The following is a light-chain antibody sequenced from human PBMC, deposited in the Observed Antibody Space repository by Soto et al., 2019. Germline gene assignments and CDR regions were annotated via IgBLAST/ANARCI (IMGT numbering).Light chain of an antibody. Sequence: QTVVTQDPSFSVSPGGTVTLTCALNPGSVSTSYYPSWYQQTPGQAPRTLIYSTSTRSSGVPDRFSGSILGNKAALTITGAQADDESDYYCALYMGSGISVLGGGTKLTVL. CDR3: ALYMGSGISV. V-gene: IGLV8-61*01. J-gene: IGLJ2*01. CDR1: PGSVSTSYY. CDR2: STS.